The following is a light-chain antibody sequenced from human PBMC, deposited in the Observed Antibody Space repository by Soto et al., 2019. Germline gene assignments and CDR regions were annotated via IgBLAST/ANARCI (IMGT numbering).Light chain of an antibody. J-gene: IGKJ1*01. CDR1: QTISSW. CDR2: KAS. V-gene: IGKV1-5*03. Sequence: DIQITQSPSTLSGSVGDRGTITCRASQTISSWLAWYQQKPGKAPKLLIYKASTLKSGVPSRFSGSGSGTEFPLTISSLQPDDFATYYCQNYNSYSEAFGQGTKADIK. CDR3: QNYNSYSEA.